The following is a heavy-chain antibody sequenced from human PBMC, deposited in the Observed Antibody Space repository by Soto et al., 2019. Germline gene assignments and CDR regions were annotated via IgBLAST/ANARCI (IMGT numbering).Heavy chain of an antibody. CDR3: ENTPAPNIAVFTYHHYYFDY. Sequence: WETLSLSCTVSGCSISSSSYYWGWLRPPPGKGLEWIGSIYYSGSNYYNPSLKSRVTISVDTCKNQFSLKLSSVTAADTAVYYCENTPAPNIAVFTYHHYYFDYWGQGTMVTVSS. CDR1: GCSISSSSYY. D-gene: IGHD6-19*01. CDR2: IYYSGSN. V-gene: IGHV4-39*01. J-gene: IGHJ4*02.